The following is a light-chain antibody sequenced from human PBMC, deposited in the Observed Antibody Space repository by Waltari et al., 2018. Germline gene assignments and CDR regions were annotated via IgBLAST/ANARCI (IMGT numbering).Light chain of an antibody. V-gene: IGKV3-20*01. CDR2: GAS. J-gene: IGKJ2*01. Sequence: SCRASQSVSSYVAWYQQKPGQAPRLLIYGASSRATGIPDRFSGSGSGTDFTLTISRLEPEDFAVYYCQQYGSSPYTFGQGTKLEIK. CDR3: QQYGSSPYT. CDR1: QSVSSY.